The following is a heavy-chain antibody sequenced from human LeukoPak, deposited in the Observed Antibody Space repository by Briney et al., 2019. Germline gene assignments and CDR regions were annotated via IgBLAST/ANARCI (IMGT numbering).Heavy chain of an antibody. D-gene: IGHD6-13*01. CDR2: IQQDGSEK. Sequence: GGSLRLSCAASGFTFNSYWMSWVRQAPGKGLECVANIQQDGSEKYYVDSVEGRFTISRDNAKNSLYLRMNSLRVEDTAVYYCARGSLPYNSRPDAFDTWGQGTKVTVSS. V-gene: IGHV3-7*01. CDR3: ARGSLPYNSRPDAFDT. J-gene: IGHJ3*02. CDR1: GFTFNSYW.